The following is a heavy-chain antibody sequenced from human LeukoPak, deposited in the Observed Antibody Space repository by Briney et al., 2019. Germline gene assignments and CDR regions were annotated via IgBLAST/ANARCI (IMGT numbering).Heavy chain of an antibody. D-gene: IGHD3-10*01. CDR2: FDPEDGET. CDR1: GYTLTELP. CDR3: ATDLAVVRGVIGGDY. J-gene: IGHJ4*02. V-gene: IGHV1-24*01. Sequence: GASVKVSCKVSGYTLTELPMHWVRQAPGKGLEWMGGFDPEDGETIYAQKFQGRVTMTEDTSTDTAYMELSSLTSDDTAVYYCATDLAVVRGVIGGDYWGQGTLVTVSS.